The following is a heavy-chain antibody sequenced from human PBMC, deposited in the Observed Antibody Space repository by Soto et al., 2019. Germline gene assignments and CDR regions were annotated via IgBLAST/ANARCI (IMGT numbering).Heavy chain of an antibody. Sequence: QVQLVESGGGVVQPGRSLRLSCAASGFTFSSYGMYWVRQAPGKGLEWVAVISYDGSNKYYADSVKGRFTISRDNSKNPLYLKMKSLGGEDTAVYYCAKLNGYYGSGGGRGGDAFDIWGQGTMVTVSS. D-gene: IGHD3-10*01. V-gene: IGHV3-30*18. CDR3: AKLNGYYGSGGGRGGDAFDI. CDR1: GFTFSSYG. J-gene: IGHJ3*02. CDR2: ISYDGSNK.